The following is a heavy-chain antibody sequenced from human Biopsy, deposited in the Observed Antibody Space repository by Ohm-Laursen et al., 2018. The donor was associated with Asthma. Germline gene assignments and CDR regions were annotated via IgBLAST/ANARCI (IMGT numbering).Heavy chain of an antibody. J-gene: IGHJ4*02. D-gene: IGHD3-22*01. Sequence: TLSLTCTVSSGSITSGGYYWTWIRQHPGKGLEWIGFIYYSGSTYCNPSLKSRVSISIDTSKNQFSLKLSSVTAADTAVYYCARAQDYYDSRGYYRSFDYWGQGTLVTVSS. CDR2: IYYSGST. V-gene: IGHV4-31*03. CDR1: SGSITSGGYY. CDR3: ARAQDYYDSRGYYRSFDY.